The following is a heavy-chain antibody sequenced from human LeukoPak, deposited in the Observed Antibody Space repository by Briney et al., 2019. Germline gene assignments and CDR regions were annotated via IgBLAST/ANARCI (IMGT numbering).Heavy chain of an antibody. D-gene: IGHD5-12*01. CDR1: GVTFSNFG. V-gene: IGHV3-30*02. Sequence: GGSLRLSCAASGVTFSNFGMHWVRQAPGKGLEWVAFIRFDGTSEFYADSVKGRFTIYRDNSKNTLYLQMNSLRAEDTAVYYCARDGVLNSGYDRSASDYWGQGTLDTVSS. CDR3: ARDGVLNSGYDRSASDY. J-gene: IGHJ4*02. CDR2: IRFDGTSE.